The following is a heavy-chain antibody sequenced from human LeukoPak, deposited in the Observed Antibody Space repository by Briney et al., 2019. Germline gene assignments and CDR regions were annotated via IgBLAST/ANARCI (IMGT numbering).Heavy chain of an antibody. J-gene: IGHJ6*03. CDR2: ISGSGGST. V-gene: IGHV3-23*01. Sequence: GGSLRLSCEASGFTFSAYAMSWVRQAPGKGLEWVSAISGSGGSTYYADSVKGRFTISRDNSKNTLYLLMNSLRAEDTAVYYCAKGSRWDYYYYMDVWGKGTTVTVSS. CDR1: GFTFSAYA. CDR3: AKGSRWDYYYYMDV. D-gene: IGHD6-13*01.